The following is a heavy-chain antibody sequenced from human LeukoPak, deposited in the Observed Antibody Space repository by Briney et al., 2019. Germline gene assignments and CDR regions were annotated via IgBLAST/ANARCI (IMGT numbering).Heavy chain of an antibody. CDR3: ARGISETTVIPIDY. J-gene: IGHJ4*02. CDR1: GYTFSSYG. Sequence: ASVKVSCKASGYTFSSYGINWVRQAPGHGLEWMAWINTYNGNTQYAQNFQGRVTMTTDISTSTAYMELRSLTSDGTAVYYCARGISETTVIPIDYWGPGTLVTVSS. D-gene: IGHD4-11*01. CDR2: INTYNGNT. V-gene: IGHV1-18*01.